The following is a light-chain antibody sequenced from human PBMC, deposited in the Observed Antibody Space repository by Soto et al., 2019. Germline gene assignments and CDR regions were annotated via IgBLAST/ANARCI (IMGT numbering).Light chain of an antibody. CDR2: DAS. CDR3: QQYNDNSPWT. V-gene: IGKV1-5*01. CDR1: QSITSW. Sequence: DIQMTQSPSTLSASVVDRVTITCLASQSITSWLAWYQQKPGKAPNLLIYDASNLENGVPSRFSGSGSGTEFTLTISSLQPDDFATYYCQQYNDNSPWTFGQGTKVDIK. J-gene: IGKJ1*01.